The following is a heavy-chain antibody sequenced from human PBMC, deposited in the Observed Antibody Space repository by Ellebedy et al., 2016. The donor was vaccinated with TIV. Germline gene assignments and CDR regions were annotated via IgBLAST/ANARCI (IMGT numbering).Heavy chain of an antibody. Sequence: AASVKVSCKASGYTFTSYDINWVRQATGQGLEWMGWMNPNSGNTGYAQKFQGRVTITRNTSISTAYMELSSLRSEDTAVYYCARGSGLIQLWSEGWFDPWGQGTLVTVSS. CDR2: MNPNSGNT. CDR1: GYTFTSYD. J-gene: IGHJ5*02. D-gene: IGHD5-18*01. CDR3: ARGSGLIQLWSEGWFDP. V-gene: IGHV1-8*03.